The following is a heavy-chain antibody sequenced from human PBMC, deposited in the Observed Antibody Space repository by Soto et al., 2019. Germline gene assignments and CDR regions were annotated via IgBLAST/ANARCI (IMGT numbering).Heavy chain of an antibody. CDR3: AKDPSGDYLGAFDS. J-gene: IGHJ4*02. CDR1: GYIFSNYA. V-gene: IGHV3-23*01. Sequence: EVQLLESGGGLVQPGGSLRLSCAASGYIFSNYAMAWFRQAPGLGLEWVSAISGSGANTRYSDSVKGRVIISRDNFKNTLYLQMNSLTAEVTAVYYWAKDPSGDYLGAFDSWGQGTLVTVSS. D-gene: IGHD4-17*01. CDR2: ISGSGANT.